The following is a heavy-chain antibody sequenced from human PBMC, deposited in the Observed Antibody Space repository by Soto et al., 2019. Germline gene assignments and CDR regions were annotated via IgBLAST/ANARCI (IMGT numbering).Heavy chain of an antibody. CDR1: GGSISSGGYS. Sequence: QLQLQESGSGLVKPSQSLSLTYADSGGSISSGGYSWSLIRQPPGKGLEWIGYIYHSGSTYYNPSLKSRVTISVYRSKNQFSLKLSSVTAADTAVYYCAAGGGLPRYYWGQGTLVTVSS. CDR2: IYHSGST. CDR3: AAGGGLPRYY. V-gene: IGHV4-30-2*01. J-gene: IGHJ4*02. D-gene: IGHD5-12*01.